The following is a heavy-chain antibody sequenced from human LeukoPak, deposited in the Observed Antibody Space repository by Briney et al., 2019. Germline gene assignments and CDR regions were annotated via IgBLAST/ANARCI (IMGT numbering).Heavy chain of an antibody. CDR2: LSGSGDTT. D-gene: IGHD6-19*01. CDR3: AKVGEASSGWYTGWFDP. J-gene: IGHJ5*02. CDR1: GFTFSSYA. Sequence: GGSLRLSCAVSGFTFSSYAMNWVRQALGKGLEWVSCLSGSGDTTRYAESVKGRFTISRDNSKNTVYLQINSLRAEDTAVYYCAKVGEASSGWYTGWFDPWGQGTLVTVSS. V-gene: IGHV3-23*01.